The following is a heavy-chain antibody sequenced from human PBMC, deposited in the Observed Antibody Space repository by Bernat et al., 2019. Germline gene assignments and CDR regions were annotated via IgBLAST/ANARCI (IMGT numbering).Heavy chain of an antibody. CDR1: GGSFSGYY. D-gene: IGHD2-8*02. V-gene: IGHV4-34*01. Sequence: QVQLQQWGAGLLKPSETLSLTCAVYGGSFSGYYWSWIRQPPGKGLEWIGEINHSGSTNYNPSLKSRVTISVDTSKNQFSLKLSPVTAADAAVYYCARGGPATVLVRVYSYWGQGTLVTVSS. J-gene: IGHJ4*02. CDR3: ARGGPATVLVRVYSY. CDR2: INHSGST.